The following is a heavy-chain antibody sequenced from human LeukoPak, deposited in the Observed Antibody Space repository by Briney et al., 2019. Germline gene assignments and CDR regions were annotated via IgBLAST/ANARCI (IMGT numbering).Heavy chain of an antibody. CDR1: GGSISSSSYY. D-gene: IGHD3-22*01. Sequence: SETLSLTCTVSGGSISSSSYYWGWIRQPPGKGLEWIGSIYYSGSTYYNPSLKSRVTISVDTSKNQFSLRLSSVTAADTAVYYCASSDPSLIAFDYWGQGTLVTVSS. CDR2: IYYSGST. V-gene: IGHV4-39*01. J-gene: IGHJ4*02. CDR3: ASSDPSLIAFDY.